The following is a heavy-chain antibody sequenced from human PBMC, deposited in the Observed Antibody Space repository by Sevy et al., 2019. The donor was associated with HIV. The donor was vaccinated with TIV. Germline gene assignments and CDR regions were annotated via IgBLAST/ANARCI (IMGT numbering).Heavy chain of an antibody. D-gene: IGHD3-16*01. CDR1: GFTFSSYW. CDR3: ARTPLYYYFQH. J-gene: IGHJ1*01. Sequence: GGYLRLSCAASGFTFSSYWMSWVRQAPGKGLEWVANIKQDGSEKYYVDSVKGRFTISRDNAKNSLYLQMNSLRAEDTAVYYCARTPLYYYFQHWGQGTLVTVSS. CDR2: IKQDGSEK. V-gene: IGHV3-7*01.